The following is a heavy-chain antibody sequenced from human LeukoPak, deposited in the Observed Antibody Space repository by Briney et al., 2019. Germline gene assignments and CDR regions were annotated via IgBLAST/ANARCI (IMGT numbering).Heavy chain of an antibody. V-gene: IGHV3-43*02. Sequence: GGSLRLSCAASGFTLDDYAMHWVRQAPGKGLEWVSLISVDGGSTYYADSVKGRFTISRDNSKKSLYLQMNSLRTEGTALYYCAKDMGKCSSTSCSIDYWGQGTLVTVSS. CDR3: AKDMGKCSSTSCSIDY. D-gene: IGHD2-2*01. J-gene: IGHJ4*02. CDR2: ISVDGGST. CDR1: GFTLDDYA.